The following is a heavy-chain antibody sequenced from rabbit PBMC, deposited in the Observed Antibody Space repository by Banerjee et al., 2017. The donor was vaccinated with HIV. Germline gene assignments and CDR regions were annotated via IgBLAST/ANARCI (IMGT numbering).Heavy chain of an antibody. CDR3: ARDRVATSDYVYYFNL. V-gene: IGHV1S45*01. D-gene: IGHD1-1*01. CDR2: IYAGSGGNT. J-gene: IGHJ4*01. Sequence: QEQLEESGGDLVKPGASLTLTCTASGFSFSSSYYMCWVRQAPGKGLEWIGCIYAGSGGNTYYASWAKGRFTISKTSSTTVTLQMTSLTAADTATYFCARDRVATSDYVYYFNLWGPGTLVTVS. CDR1: GFSFSSSYY.